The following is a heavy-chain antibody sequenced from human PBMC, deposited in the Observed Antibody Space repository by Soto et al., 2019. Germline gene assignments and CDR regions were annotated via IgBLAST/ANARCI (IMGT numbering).Heavy chain of an antibody. CDR1: GYTFTSYD. Sequence: GASVKVSCKASGYTFTSYDINWVRQATGQGLEWMGWMNPNSGNTGYAQKFQGRVTMTRNTSISTAYMELSSLRSEDTAVYYCARGSKRITIFGVVIKGVPGAYYFDYWGQGTLVTAPQ. CDR2: MNPNSGNT. V-gene: IGHV1-8*01. D-gene: IGHD3-3*01. CDR3: ARGSKRITIFGVVIKGVPGAYYFDY. J-gene: IGHJ4*02.